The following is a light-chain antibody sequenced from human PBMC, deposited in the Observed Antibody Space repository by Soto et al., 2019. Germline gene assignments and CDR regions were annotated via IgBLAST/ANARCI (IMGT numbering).Light chain of an antibody. V-gene: IGKV3-15*01. CDR2: GAS. Sequence: DIVLTQSPGTLSLSPGERATLSCRASRSVSSSYLAWYQQKPGQAPRLLIYGASTRATGTPARFSGSGSGTEFTLTISSLQSEDFAVYYCQQYNNWPLTFGGGTKVDIK. CDR1: RSVSSSY. J-gene: IGKJ4*01. CDR3: QQYNNWPLT.